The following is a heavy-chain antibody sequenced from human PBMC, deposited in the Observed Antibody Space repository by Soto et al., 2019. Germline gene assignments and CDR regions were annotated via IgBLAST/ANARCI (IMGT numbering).Heavy chain of an antibody. D-gene: IGHD2-2*01. J-gene: IGHJ5*02. CDR2: ISSSSSYI. V-gene: IGHV3-21*01. CDR1: GFSFSNYG. Sequence: EVQLVESGGGLVKPGGSLRLSCAASGFSFSNYGMNWVRQAPGKGLEWVSSISSSSSYISYADSVKGRFTISRDNAKNSVYLQMNRLRAEDTAVYYFARSDCTSTSCYVVWFDPWGQGTLVTVSS. CDR3: ARSDCTSTSCYVVWFDP.